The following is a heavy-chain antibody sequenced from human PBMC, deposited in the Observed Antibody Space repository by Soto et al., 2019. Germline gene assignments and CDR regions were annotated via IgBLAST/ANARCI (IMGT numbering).Heavy chain of an antibody. J-gene: IGHJ4*02. CDR3: ASTLKTLVRGVSYYFYY. Sequence: QVQLVQSGAEVKKPGASVKVSCKASGYTFTSYAMHWVRQAPGQRLEWMGWINAGNGNTKYSQKFQGRVTITRDTSAGQASRERGSRRSEVPAFYYGASTLKTLVRGVSYYFYYWAREPWSPSPQ. D-gene: IGHD3-10*01. CDR1: GYTFTSYA. CDR2: INAGNGNT. V-gene: IGHV1-3*01.